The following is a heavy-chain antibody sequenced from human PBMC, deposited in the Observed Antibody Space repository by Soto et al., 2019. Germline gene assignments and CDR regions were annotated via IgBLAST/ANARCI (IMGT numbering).Heavy chain of an antibody. Sequence: SQTLSLTCAISGDSVSSNSAAWNWIRQSPSSGLEWLGRTYYRSKWYNDYAVSVKSRITINPYTSKNQFSLQLNSVTPEDTAVYYCARERGMAVAGTDAFDIWGQGTMVTVSS. D-gene: IGHD6-19*01. CDR2: TYYRSKWYN. J-gene: IGHJ3*02. V-gene: IGHV6-1*01. CDR3: ARERGMAVAGTDAFDI. CDR1: GDSVSSNSAA.